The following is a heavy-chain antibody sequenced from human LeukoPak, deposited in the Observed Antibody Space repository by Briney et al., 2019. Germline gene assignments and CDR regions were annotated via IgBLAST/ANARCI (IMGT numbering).Heavy chain of an antibody. Sequence: SETLSLTCTVSVGPVSTGSYYWRWIGQPAGRGREWIGHIHTSGTMNYNAALKSRVRISVETSKNQLSPRLSSVSTADTAVYFCATGIPQADNDSSGFYNRECVGYWGEGTLVTVSS. V-gene: IGHV4-61*09. CDR2: IHTSGTM. D-gene: IGHD3-22*01. CDR1: VGPVSTGSYY. J-gene: IGHJ4*01. CDR3: ATGIPQADNDSSGFYNRECVGY.